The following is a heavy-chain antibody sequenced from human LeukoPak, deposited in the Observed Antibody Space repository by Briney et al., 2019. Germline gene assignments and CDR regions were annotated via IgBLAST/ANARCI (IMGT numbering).Heavy chain of an antibody. CDR1: GFTVSSNY. J-gene: IGHJ5*02. CDR2: ISSSSSYI. D-gene: IGHD2-2*01. Sequence: GGSLRLSCAASGFTVSSNYMSWVRQAPGRGLEWVSSISSSSSYIYYADSVKGRFTISRDNAKNSLYLQMNSLRAEDTAVYYCARDVVPAAINWFDPWGQGTLVTVSS. CDR3: ARDVVPAAINWFDP. V-gene: IGHV3-21*01.